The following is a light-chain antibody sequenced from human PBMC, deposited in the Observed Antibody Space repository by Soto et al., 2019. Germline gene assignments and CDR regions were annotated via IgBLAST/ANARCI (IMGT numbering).Light chain of an antibody. CDR3: ATWDDSRNGYV. CDR2: GNN. Sequence: QSVLTQPPSASGTPGQRVTISCSGSSSNIGSNTVIRYQQQPGTTPNNLIFGNNQRPSGVPPRFSCSNSGASSSLAISGLQAEDEPHYYCATWDDSRNGYVFGTGTKVTVL. CDR1: SSNIGSNT. V-gene: IGLV1-44*01. J-gene: IGLJ1*01.